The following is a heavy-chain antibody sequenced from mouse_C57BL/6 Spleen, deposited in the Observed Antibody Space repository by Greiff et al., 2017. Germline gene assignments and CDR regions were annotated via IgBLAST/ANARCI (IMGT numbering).Heavy chain of an antibody. V-gene: IGHV5-6*01. J-gene: IGHJ2*01. Sequence: EVMLVESGGDLVKPGGSLKLSCAASGFTFSSYGMSWVRQTPDKRLEWVATISSGGSYTYYPDSVKGRFTISRDNAKNTLYLQMSSLKSEDTAMYYCARHGTVVAHFDYWGQGTTLTVSS. CDR3: ARHGTVVAHFDY. D-gene: IGHD1-1*01. CDR1: GFTFSSYG. CDR2: ISSGGSYT.